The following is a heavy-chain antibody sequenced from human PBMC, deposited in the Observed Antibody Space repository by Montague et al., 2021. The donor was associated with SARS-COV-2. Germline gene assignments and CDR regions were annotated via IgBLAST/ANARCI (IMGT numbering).Heavy chain of an antibody. J-gene: IGHJ2*01. D-gene: IGHD3-22*01. Sequence: SETLSLTCTVSGGSINDRYRCWIRQSPGKGLEWIGYISSNGSTNYNPSLKSRVTLSADASRNEFSLKLDSVTATDTAVYFCARRGYYDSAGYHWHLDLWGRGTLVTVSS. V-gene: IGHV4-4*09. CDR3: ARRGYYDSAGYHWHLDL. CDR2: ISSNGST. CDR1: GGSINDRY.